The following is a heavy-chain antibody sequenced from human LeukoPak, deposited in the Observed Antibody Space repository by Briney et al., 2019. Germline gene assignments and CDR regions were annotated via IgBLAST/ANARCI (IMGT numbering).Heavy chain of an antibody. CDR3: ARLEGCGGDCYTHFDGFDI. V-gene: IGHV5-51*01. CDR1: GYIFTNYW. Sequence: NHGESLKISCKGSGYIFTNYWIGWVRQMPGKGLEWMGLIYPGDSDIRYNPSFHGQVSISVDKSISTAYLQWSSLKASDTALYYCARLEGCGGDCYTHFDGFDIWGQGTMVTVSS. CDR2: IYPGDSDI. D-gene: IGHD2-21*02. J-gene: IGHJ3*02.